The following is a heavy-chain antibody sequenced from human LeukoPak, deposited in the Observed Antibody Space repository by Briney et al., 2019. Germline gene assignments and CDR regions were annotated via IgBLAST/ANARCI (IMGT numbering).Heavy chain of an antibody. CDR1: GFTVSSNY. CDR2: IHSGGTT. J-gene: IGHJ4*02. Sequence: PGGSLRLSCAASGFTVSSNYMSWVRQAPGKGLEWVSVIHSGGTTYYADSVQGRFTISRDNSKSTLCLQMNSLRAEDTAVYYCAKQLGYCSDGSCYFPYWGQGTLVTVSS. V-gene: IGHV3-53*01. D-gene: IGHD2-15*01. CDR3: AKQLGYCSDGSCYFPY.